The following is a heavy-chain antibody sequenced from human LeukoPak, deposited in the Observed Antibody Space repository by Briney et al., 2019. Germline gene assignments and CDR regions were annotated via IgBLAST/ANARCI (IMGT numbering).Heavy chain of an antibody. CDR1: GYSFTSYW. CDR2: IYPGDSDT. V-gene: IGHV5-51*01. D-gene: IGHD5-12*01. Sequence: GESLKISCKGSGYSFTSYWIGWVRQMPGKGLEWMGIIYPGDSDTSYSPSFQGQVTISADKSISTAYLQWSSLKASDTAMYYCARRRGYSGYEEAFDPWGQGTLVTVSS. J-gene: IGHJ5*02. CDR3: ARRRGYSGYEEAFDP.